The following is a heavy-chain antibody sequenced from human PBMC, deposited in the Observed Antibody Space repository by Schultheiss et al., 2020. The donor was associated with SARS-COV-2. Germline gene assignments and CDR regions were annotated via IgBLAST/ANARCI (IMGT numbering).Heavy chain of an antibody. CDR3: ATRDGRVDY. CDR1: GGSISSGSYY. CDR2: INHSGST. D-gene: IGHD5-24*01. Sequence: SETLSLTCTVSGGSISSGSYYWSWIRQPAGKGLEWIGEINHSGSTNYNPSLKSRVTISVDTSKNQFSLKLSSVTAADTAVYYCATRDGRVDYWGQGTLVTVSS. V-gene: IGHV4-61*09. J-gene: IGHJ4*02.